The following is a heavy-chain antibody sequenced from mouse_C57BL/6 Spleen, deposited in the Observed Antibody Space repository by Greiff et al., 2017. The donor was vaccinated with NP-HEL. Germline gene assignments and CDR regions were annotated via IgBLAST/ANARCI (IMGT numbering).Heavy chain of an antibody. V-gene: IGHV5-4*01. CDR1: GFTFSSYA. CDR2: ISAGGGYT. J-gene: IGHJ1*03. D-gene: IGHD1-1*01. CDR3: ASDPDYYGSSCDWYFDV. Sequence: EVQLVESGGGLVKPGGSLKLSCAASGFTFSSYAMPWVRQTPEQRLEWVATISAGGGYTYYPDNVKGRFTLTRDNDKYNRYLQMSHLRSEDTAMYYGASDPDYYGSSCDWYFDVWGTGTTVTVSS.